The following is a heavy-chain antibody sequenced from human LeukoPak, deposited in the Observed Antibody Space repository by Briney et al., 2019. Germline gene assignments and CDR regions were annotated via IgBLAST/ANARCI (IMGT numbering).Heavy chain of an antibody. J-gene: IGHJ4*02. CDR2: ITSSSSYT. V-gene: IGHV3-11*05. CDR1: GFTFSDYF. D-gene: IGHD4/OR15-4a*01. CDR3: AREKTMGLFDY. Sequence: GGSLRLSCGASGFTFSDYFMTWIRQAPGKGLEWVSYITSSSSYTNYADSVKGRFTISRDNARNSLYLQMNSLRAEDTAVYYCAREKTMGLFDYWGQGTLVTVSS.